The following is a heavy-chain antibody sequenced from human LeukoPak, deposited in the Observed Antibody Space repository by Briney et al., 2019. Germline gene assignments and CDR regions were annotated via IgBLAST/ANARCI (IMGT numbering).Heavy chain of an antibody. Sequence: GASVKVSCKASGYTFTSNYVHWVRQAPGQGLEWMGIINPGSGNTGYAQKFQGRVTITADKSTSTAYMELSSLRSEDTAVYYCARDPKMATGGYFDYWGQGTLVTVSS. V-gene: IGHV1-46*01. J-gene: IGHJ4*02. D-gene: IGHD5-24*01. CDR2: INPGSGNT. CDR1: GYTFTSNY. CDR3: ARDPKMATGGYFDY.